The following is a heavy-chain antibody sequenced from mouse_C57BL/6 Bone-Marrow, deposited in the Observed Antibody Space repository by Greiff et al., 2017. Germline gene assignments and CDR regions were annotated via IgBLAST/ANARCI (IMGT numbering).Heavy chain of an antibody. D-gene: IGHD1-1*01. CDR3: ARGGYSGSSPYYYAMDY. V-gene: IGHV1-63*01. Sequence: VQLQQSGAELVRPGTSVKMSCKASGYTFTNYWIGWAKQRPGHGLEWIGDIYPGGGYTNYNEKFKGKATLTVDKSSSTAYMQFSSLTSEDSAIYYCARGGYSGSSPYYYAMDYWGQGTSVTVSS. CDR2: IYPGGGYT. J-gene: IGHJ4*01. CDR1: GYTFTNYW.